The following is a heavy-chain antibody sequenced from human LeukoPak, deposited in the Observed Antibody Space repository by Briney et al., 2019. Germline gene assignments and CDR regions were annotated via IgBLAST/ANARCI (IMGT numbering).Heavy chain of an antibody. CDR1: GGSISSSSYY. CDR2: IYYSGST. D-gene: IGHD4-17*01. CDR3: ARDRRAITTVTTRVFRHKPVGYMDV. J-gene: IGHJ6*03. Sequence: PSETLSLTCTVSGGSISSSSYYWGWIRQPPGKGLEWIGSIYYSGSTYYNPSLKSRVTISVDTSKNQFSLKLSSVTAADTAVYYCARDRRAITTVTTRVFRHKPVGYMDVWGKGTTVTVSS. V-gene: IGHV4-39*07.